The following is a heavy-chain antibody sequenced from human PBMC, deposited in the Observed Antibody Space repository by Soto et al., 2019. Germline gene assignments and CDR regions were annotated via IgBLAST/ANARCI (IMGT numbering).Heavy chain of an antibody. CDR2: IYSGGST. Sequence: GGSLRLSCAASGFTVSSNYMSWVRQAPGKGLEWVSVIYSGGSTYYADSVKGRFTISRDNSKNTLYLQMNSLRAEDTAVYYCARSTLGYCSSNSCYTASTTGTYFDYWGQGTLVTVSS. CDR1: GFTVSSNY. V-gene: IGHV3-53*01. J-gene: IGHJ4*02. D-gene: IGHD2-2*02. CDR3: ARSTLGYCSSNSCYTASTTGTYFDY.